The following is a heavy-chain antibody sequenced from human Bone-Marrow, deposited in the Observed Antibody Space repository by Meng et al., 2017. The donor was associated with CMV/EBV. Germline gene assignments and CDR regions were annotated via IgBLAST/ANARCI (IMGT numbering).Heavy chain of an antibody. V-gene: IGHV4-34*01. CDR3: ARVPRITARVEWLRRGTNWFDP. Sequence: SETLSLTCAVYGGSFSGYYWSWIRQPPGKGLEWIGEINHSGSTNYNPSLKSRVTISVDTSKNQFSLKLSSVTAADTAVYYCARVPRITARVEWLRRGTNWFDPWLQGTLVTVSS. J-gene: IGHJ5*02. CDR2: INHSGST. CDR1: GGSFSGYY. D-gene: IGHD3-3*01.